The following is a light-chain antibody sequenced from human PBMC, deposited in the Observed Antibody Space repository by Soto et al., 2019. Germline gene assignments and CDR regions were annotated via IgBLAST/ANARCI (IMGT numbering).Light chain of an antibody. V-gene: IGLV2-14*01. Sequence: QSALTQPRSVSGSPGQSVTISCTGTSSDVGGYNYVSWFQQHPGKAPKLLIYEVNNRPSGISNRFSGSKSGHTASLTISGLQAEDEADYYCSSYTSRITWVFGGGTKLTV. CDR2: EVN. J-gene: IGLJ3*02. CDR1: SSDVGGYNY. CDR3: SSYTSRITWV.